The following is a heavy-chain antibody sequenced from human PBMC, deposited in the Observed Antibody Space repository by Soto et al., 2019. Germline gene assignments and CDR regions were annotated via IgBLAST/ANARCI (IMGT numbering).Heavy chain of an antibody. J-gene: IGHJ1*01. CDR3: ATTLTTSAEYFQY. CDR2: IGKNGRDI. D-gene: IGHD3-16*01. V-gene: IGHV3-48*03. Sequence: PGGSLRLSCEVSGFIFSEYEFNWVRQAPGKGLEWVSYIGKNGRDIYDADSVKGRFTISRDDDKSTLFLQMNSLRAEDTAAYYCATTLTTSAEYFQYWGQGTLVTVSS. CDR1: GFIFSEYE.